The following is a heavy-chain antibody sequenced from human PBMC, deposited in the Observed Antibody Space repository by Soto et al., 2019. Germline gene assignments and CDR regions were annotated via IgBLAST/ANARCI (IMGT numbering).Heavy chain of an antibody. J-gene: IGHJ6*02. V-gene: IGHV2-70*13. CDR2: IERDDDDK. CDR1: GFSLTSPGMC. D-gene: IGHD1-20*01. Sequence: SGPTLVNPTETLTLTCTFSGFSLTSPGMCVSWIRQAPGKALEWLALIERDDDDKYYSTSLKTRLTISKDTRKNQVVLTMANMDPADTGTYYCARSIRGPRRFNGMDVWGQGTTVTVSS. CDR3: ARSIRGPRRFNGMDV.